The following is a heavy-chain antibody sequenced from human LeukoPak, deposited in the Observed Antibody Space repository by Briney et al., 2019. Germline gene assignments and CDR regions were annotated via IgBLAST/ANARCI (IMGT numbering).Heavy chain of an antibody. Sequence: GGSLRLSCSASGFTFSSYAMHWVRQAPGKGLEYVSAISSNGGSTYYADSVKGRFTISRDNSKNTLYLQMSSLRAEDTAVYYCVTHYGSGSYYADWFDPWGQGTLVTVPS. J-gene: IGHJ5*02. D-gene: IGHD3-10*01. CDR3: VTHYGSGSYYADWFDP. CDR1: GFTFSSYA. CDR2: ISSNGGST. V-gene: IGHV3-64D*06.